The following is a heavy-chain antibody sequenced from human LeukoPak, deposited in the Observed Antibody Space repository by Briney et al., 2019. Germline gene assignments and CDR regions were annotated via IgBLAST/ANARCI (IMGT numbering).Heavy chain of an antibody. Sequence: GASVKVSCKASGYTFTGYYTHWVRQAPGQGLEWMGWINPNSGGTNYAQKFQGRVTMTRDTSISTAYMELSRLRSDDTAVYYCARVRDTMTTVTTGAFDIWGQGTMVTVSS. CDR3: ARVRDTMTTVTTGAFDI. J-gene: IGHJ3*02. CDR1: GYTFTGYY. D-gene: IGHD4-17*01. CDR2: INPNSGGT. V-gene: IGHV1-2*02.